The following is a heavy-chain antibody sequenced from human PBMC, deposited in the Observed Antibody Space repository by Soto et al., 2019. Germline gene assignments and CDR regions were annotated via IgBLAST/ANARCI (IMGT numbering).Heavy chain of an antibody. D-gene: IGHD3-3*01. J-gene: IGHJ4*02. CDR2: ISAYNGNT. CDR1: GYTFTSYG. Sequence: QVQLVQSGAEVKKPGASVKVSCKASGYTFTSYGISWVRQAPGQGLEWMGWISAYNGNTNSAQNLQDRVTMTTDTSTNGAYMELRSLRSDDTAVYYCARDKGYYYSWSGYRSYDFDYWGQGTLVTVSS. CDR3: ARDKGYYYSWSGYRSYDFDY. V-gene: IGHV1-18*04.